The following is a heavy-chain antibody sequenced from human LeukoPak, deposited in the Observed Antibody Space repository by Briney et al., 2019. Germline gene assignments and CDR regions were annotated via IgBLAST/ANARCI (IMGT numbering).Heavy chain of an antibody. CDR1: GVTVSSNY. Sequence: GGSLRLSCVVSGVTVSSNYMSWVRQAPGKGLEWVSVIYANSYTYYADSVKGRFTISRDNSKNTLYLQMNSLRAEDTAVYYCAREISRRGGYIDSGELDYRGQGALVTVSS. J-gene: IGHJ4*02. D-gene: IGHD3-10*01. CDR2: IYANSYT. V-gene: IGHV3-66*01. CDR3: AREISRRGGYIDSGELDY.